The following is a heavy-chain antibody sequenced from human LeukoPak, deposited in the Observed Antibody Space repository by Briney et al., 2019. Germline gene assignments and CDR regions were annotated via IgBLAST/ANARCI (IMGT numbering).Heavy chain of an antibody. V-gene: IGHV3-74*01. CDR1: GFTFSYYW. CDR2: INSEGTST. Sequence: PGGSLRLSCAASGFTFSYYWMHWVRHAPGKGLVWVSRINSEGTSTSFADSVKGRFTISRDNSKNTLYLQMNSLRAEDTAVYYCAKDHSTEGSQTRLNYYDSSDYFDYWGQGTLVTVSS. CDR3: AKDHSTEGSQTRLNYYDSSDYFDY. J-gene: IGHJ4*02. D-gene: IGHD3-22*01.